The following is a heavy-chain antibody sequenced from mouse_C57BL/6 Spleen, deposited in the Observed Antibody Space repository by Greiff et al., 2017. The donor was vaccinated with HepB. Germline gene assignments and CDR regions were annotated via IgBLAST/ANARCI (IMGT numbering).Heavy chain of an antibody. Sequence: EVQLQESGGDLVKPGGSLKLSCAASGFTFSSYGMSWVRQTPDKRLEWVATISSGGSYTYYPDSVKGRFTISRDNAKNTLYLQMSSLKSEDTAMYYCARYYEGEDYFDDWGQGTTLTVSS. CDR3: ARYYEGEDYFDD. J-gene: IGHJ2*01. CDR1: GFTFSSYG. V-gene: IGHV5-6*01. D-gene: IGHD2-4*01. CDR2: ISSGGSYT.